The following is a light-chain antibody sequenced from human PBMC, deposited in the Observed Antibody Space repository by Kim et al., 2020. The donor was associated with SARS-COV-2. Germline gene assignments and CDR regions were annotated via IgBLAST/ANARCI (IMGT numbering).Light chain of an antibody. CDR2: GAS. J-gene: IGKJ2*01. CDR1: QTVTKNY. CDR3: QQYGGSPKA. Sequence: FAPGEGATLSCRASQTVTKNYLAWYQHKPGQAPRLLIYGASSRATDVPDRFSGRGSGTEFTLTISRLEPEDFAVYYCQQYGGSPKAFGQGTKLEI. V-gene: IGKV3-20*01.